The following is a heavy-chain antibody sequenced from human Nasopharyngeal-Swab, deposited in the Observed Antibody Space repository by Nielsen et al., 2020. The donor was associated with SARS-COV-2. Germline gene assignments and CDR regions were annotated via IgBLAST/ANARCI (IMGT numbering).Heavy chain of an antibody. CDR1: GFTLSRHW. CDR3: VRDDYTDYDNYFDP. CDR2: IKQDGGEK. J-gene: IGHJ5*02. Sequence: GGSLRLSCAASGFTLSRHWMAWVRQAPGKGLELVANIKQDGGEKHYLDSVKGRFTISRDNANNSLSLQMNSLRAEDTGVYYCVRDDYTDYDNYFDPWGQGTLVTVSS. D-gene: IGHD4-11*01. V-gene: IGHV3-7*01.